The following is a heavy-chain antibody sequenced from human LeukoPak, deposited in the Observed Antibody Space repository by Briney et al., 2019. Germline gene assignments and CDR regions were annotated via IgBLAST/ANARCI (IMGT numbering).Heavy chain of an antibody. CDR2: IIPILGIA. V-gene: IGHV1-69*04. CDR1: GGTFSSYA. Sequence: SVTVSCKASGGTFSSYAISWVRQAPGQGLEWMGRIIPILGIANYAQKFQGRVTITADKSTSTAYMELSSLRSEDTAVYYCAREYFSVGSCYRWGFDPWGPGTPVTGSP. J-gene: IGHJ5*02. D-gene: IGHD2-15*01. CDR3: AREYFSVGSCYRWGFDP.